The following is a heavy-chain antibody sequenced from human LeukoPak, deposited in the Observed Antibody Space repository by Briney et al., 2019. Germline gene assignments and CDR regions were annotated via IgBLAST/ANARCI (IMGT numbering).Heavy chain of an antibody. J-gene: IGHJ4*02. CDR3: AGCAGNSCYFDY. CDR2: IKQDGSAK. V-gene: IGHV3-7*01. D-gene: IGHD1-1*01. CDR1: GFSFISYW. Sequence: PGGSLRLSCAASGFSFISYWMSWVRQAPGKGLEWVANIKQDGSAKSYVDSVKGRFTISRDNAKNSLYLQLNSLRAEDTAVYYCAGCAGNSCYFDYWGQGTLVIVSS.